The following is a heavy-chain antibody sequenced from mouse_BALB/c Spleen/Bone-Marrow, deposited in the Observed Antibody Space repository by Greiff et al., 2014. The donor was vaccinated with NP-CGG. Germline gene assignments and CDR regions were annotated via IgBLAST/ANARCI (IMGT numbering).Heavy chain of an antibody. V-gene: IGHV1S29*02. CDR2: IYPYNGVT. J-gene: IGHJ4*01. Sequence: VHVKQSGPELVKPGASVKTSCKASGYTFTDYKMHGVKLRHGKSLEWIGYIYPYNGVTGYNQKFKKKATLTVDNSSSTAYMELRSMTSDDSAVYYCAGKAYSDYDYALDFWGQGTSVTVSS. CDR3: AGKAYSDYDYALDF. D-gene: IGHD2-4*01. CDR1: GYTFTDYK.